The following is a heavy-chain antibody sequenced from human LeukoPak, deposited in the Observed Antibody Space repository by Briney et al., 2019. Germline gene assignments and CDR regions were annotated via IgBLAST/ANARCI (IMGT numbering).Heavy chain of an antibody. CDR2: IYPDDSET. D-gene: IGHD2/OR15-2a*01. CDR3: ATFPRNSSPQN. CDR1: GYSFTTYW. Sequence: GESPKISCKGSGYSFTTYWIGWVRQMPGKGLEWMGIIYPDDSETRYSPSFQGQVTISADKSISTAYLQWSSLEASDTAMYYCATFPRNSSPQNWGQGTLVTVSA. V-gene: IGHV5-51*01. J-gene: IGHJ4*02.